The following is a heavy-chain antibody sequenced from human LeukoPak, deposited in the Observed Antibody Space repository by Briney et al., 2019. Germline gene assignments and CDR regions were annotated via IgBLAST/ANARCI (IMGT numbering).Heavy chain of an antibody. CDR3: AKWGVDKGEWRHYVDY. V-gene: IGHV3-74*01. D-gene: IGHD3-16*01. Sequence: GGSLRLSCAASGFTFSSYWMHWVRQAPGKGLVWVSRINSDGSSTSYADSVKGRFTISRDNSKNTLYMQMNSLRAEDTAIYYCAKWGVDKGEWRHYVDYWGQGRLVIVSS. J-gene: IGHJ4*02. CDR1: GFTFSSYW. CDR2: INSDGSST.